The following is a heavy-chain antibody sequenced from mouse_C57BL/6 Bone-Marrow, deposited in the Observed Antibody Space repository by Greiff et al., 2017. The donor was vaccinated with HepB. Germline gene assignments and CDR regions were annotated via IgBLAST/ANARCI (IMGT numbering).Heavy chain of an antibody. CDR3: AILYYGNYGGFYYAMDY. D-gene: IGHD2-1*01. Sequence: QVQLQQPGAELVRPGSSVKLSCKASGYTFTSYWMHWVKQRPIQGLEWIGNIDPSDSETHYNQKFKDKATLTVDKSSSTAYMQLSSLTSEDSAVYYCAILYYGNYGGFYYAMDYWGQGTSVTVSS. J-gene: IGHJ4*01. CDR1: GYTFTSYW. V-gene: IGHV1-52*01. CDR2: IDPSDSET.